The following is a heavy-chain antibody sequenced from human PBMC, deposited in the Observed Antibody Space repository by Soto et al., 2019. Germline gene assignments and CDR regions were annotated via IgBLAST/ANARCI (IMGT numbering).Heavy chain of an antibody. CDR3: AITRFYHDAFDI. D-gene: IGHD3-3*01. V-gene: IGHV4-39*07. CDR2: ITRSGST. CDR1: GASITTTNYY. Sequence: SETLSLTCTVSGASITTTNYYWAWIRQPPGKGLEWIGEITRSGSTYYHPSLKSRVTISVDTSKNQFSLKLSSVTAADTAVYYCAITRFYHDAFDIWGQGTMVTVSS. J-gene: IGHJ3*02.